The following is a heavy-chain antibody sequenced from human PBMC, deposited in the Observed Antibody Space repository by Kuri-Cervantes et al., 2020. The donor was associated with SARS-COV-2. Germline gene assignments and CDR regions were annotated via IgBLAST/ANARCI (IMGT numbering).Heavy chain of an antibody. CDR1: GYTFTHYY. V-gene: IGHV1-46*01. CDR3: ARGRAGGYLDL. J-gene: IGHJ4*02. Sequence: ASVKVSCKASGYTFTHYYMHWVRQAPGQGLEWMGIIDPSGGTANNAQNFQGRVTLTRDASTSTVDLGLSSLRSDDTAVYYCARGRAGGYLDLWGQGTLVTVSS. D-gene: IGHD6-19*01. CDR2: IDPSGGTA.